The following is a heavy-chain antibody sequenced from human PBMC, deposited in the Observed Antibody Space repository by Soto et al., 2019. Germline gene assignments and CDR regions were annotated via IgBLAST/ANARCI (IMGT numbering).Heavy chain of an antibody. CDR1: GFTFSSYA. Sequence: VQLVESGGGVVQPGRSLRLSCAASGFTFSSYAMHWVRQAPGKGLEWVAVISYDGSNKYYADSVKGRFTISRDNSKNTLYLQMNSLRAEDTAVYYCATETEIPFDYWGQGTLVTVSS. D-gene: IGHD2-21*01. V-gene: IGHV3-30-3*01. J-gene: IGHJ4*02. CDR3: ATETEIPFDY. CDR2: ISYDGSNK.